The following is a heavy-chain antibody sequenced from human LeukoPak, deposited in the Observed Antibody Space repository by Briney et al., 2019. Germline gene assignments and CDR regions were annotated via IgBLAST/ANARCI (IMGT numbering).Heavy chain of an antibody. CDR2: INPNSGGT. CDR3: ARGNPPSYYYDSSGYYSRDAFDI. Sequence: ASVKVSCKASGYTFTGYYMHWVRQAPGQGLEWMGWINPNSGGTNYAQKFQGRVTMTRDTSISTAYMELSRLRSDDTAVYYCARGNPPSYYYDSSGYYSRDAFDIWGQGTMVTVSS. D-gene: IGHD3-22*01. J-gene: IGHJ3*02. CDR1: GYTFTGYY. V-gene: IGHV1-2*02.